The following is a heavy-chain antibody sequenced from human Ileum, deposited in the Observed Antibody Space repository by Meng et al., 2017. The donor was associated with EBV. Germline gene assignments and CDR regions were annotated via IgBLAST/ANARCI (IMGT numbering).Heavy chain of an antibody. J-gene: IGHJ2*01. CDR2: IYYSGST. V-gene: IGHV4-30-4*01. CDR3: ARGYYDSSGYGYWYFDL. D-gene: IGHD3-22*01. Sequence: QTAGPGLVQPSRAPLLSWPVSGGPHSSGDYDGSWIRQPPGKGLEWIGYIYYSGSTYYNPSLKSRVTISVDTSKNQFSLKLSSVTAADTAVYYCARGYYDSSGYGYWYFDLWGRGTLVTVSS. CDR1: GGPHSSGDYD.